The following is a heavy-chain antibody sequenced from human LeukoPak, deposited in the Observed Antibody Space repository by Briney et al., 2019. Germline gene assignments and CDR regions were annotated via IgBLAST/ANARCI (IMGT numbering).Heavy chain of an antibody. CDR1: GFTFSSYG. CDR3: AKGHGRPIYYYYGMDV. J-gene: IGHJ6*02. V-gene: IGHV3-30*18. CDR2: ISYDGSNK. Sequence: PGGSPRLSCAASGFTFSSYGMHWVRQAPGKGLEWVAVISYDGSNKYYADSVKGRFTISRDNSKNTLYLQMNSLRAEDTAVYYCAKGHGRPIYYYYGMDVWGQGTTVTVSS.